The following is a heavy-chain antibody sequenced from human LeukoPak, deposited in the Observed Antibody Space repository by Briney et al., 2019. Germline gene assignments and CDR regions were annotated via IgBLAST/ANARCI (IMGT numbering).Heavy chain of an antibody. J-gene: IGHJ6*02. Sequence: ASVKVSCKASGYTFTGYYMHWVRQAPGQGLEWMGWINPNSGGTNYAQKFQGWVTMTRDTSISTAYMELSRLRSDDTAVYYCARAPVREYYYYYGMDVWGQGTTVTVSS. CDR2: INPNSGGT. V-gene: IGHV1-2*04. D-gene: IGHD2-2*01. CDR1: GYTFTGYY. CDR3: ARAPVREYYYYYGMDV.